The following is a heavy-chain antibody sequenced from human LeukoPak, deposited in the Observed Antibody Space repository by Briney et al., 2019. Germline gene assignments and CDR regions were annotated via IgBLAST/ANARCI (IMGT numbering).Heavy chain of an antibody. J-gene: IGHJ4*02. D-gene: IGHD3-22*01. CDR2: IYYSGST. CDR1: GGSISSSSYY. CDR3: ARLYYDSSGYYQICYFDY. V-gene: IGHV4-39*01. Sequence: PSDTLSLTCTVSGGSISSSSYYWGWIRQPPGKGLEWNGSIYYSGSTYYNPSLKSHVTQSVDTSKSQFSLNLSSVTAADTAVYYCARLYYDSSGYYQICYFDYWGQGTLVTVSS.